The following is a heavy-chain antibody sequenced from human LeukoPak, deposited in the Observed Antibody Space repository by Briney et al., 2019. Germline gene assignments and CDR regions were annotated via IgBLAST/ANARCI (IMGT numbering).Heavy chain of an antibody. D-gene: IGHD2-2*01. CDR1: GGTFSSYA. CDR2: IIPIFGTA. Sequence: SVKVSCKASGGTFSSYAISWVRQAPGQGLEWMGGIIPIFGTANYAQKFQGRVTITADESTSTAYMELSSLRSEDTAVYYCARGSTSFNWFDPWGQGTLVTVSS. V-gene: IGHV1-69*13. J-gene: IGHJ5*02. CDR3: ARGSTSFNWFDP.